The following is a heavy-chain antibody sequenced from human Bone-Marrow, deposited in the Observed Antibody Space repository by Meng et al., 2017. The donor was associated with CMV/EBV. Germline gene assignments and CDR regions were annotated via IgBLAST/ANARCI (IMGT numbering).Heavy chain of an antibody. V-gene: IGHV3-23*01. Sequence: GESLKISCAASGFTFRTYAMSWVRQAPGKGLEWVSAISGSGGSTYYADSVKGRFTISRDNSKNTLYLHMNSLRAEDTAVYYCAKGPIFGYPIDYWGQGTLVTVSS. CDR1: GFTFRTYA. CDR2: ISGSGGST. D-gene: IGHD3-3*01. CDR3: AKGPIFGYPIDY. J-gene: IGHJ4*02.